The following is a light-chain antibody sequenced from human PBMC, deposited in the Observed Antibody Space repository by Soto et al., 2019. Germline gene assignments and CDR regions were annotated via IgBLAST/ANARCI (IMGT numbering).Light chain of an antibody. V-gene: IGKV3-20*01. J-gene: IGKJ1*01. CDR1: QTISSTY. CDR3: QQSVGSRT. CDR2: GAS. Sequence: EMVLTQSPGTLSLSPGESATLSCRASQTISSTYLAWYQQKPGQAPGLLIYGASNRATGIPDRFSGGGSGTDFTLTISRLEPEDFAVYYCQQSVGSRTFGQGTKVDIK.